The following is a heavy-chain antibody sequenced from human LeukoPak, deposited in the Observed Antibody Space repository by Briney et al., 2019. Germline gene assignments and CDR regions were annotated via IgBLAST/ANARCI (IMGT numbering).Heavy chain of an antibody. V-gene: IGHV4-4*07. J-gene: IGHJ6*03. CDR1: GGSISSYY. D-gene: IGHD3-10*01. Sequence: SETLSLTCTVSGGSISSYYWSWIRQPAGKGLEWIGRIYTSGSTNYNPSLKSRVTMSVDTSKTQFSLKLSSGTAADTAVYYCARENLGLPMIRGVIIAWGDYYYYYYMDVWGKGTTVTVSS. CDR3: ARENLGLPMIRGVIIAWGDYYYYYYMDV. CDR2: IYTSGST.